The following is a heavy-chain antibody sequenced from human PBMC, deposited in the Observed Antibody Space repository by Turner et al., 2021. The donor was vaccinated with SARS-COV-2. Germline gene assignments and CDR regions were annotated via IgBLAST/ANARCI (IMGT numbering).Heavy chain of an antibody. D-gene: IGHD3-3*01. J-gene: IGHJ6*02. CDR1: GGSISSSSYY. V-gene: IGHV4-39*02. CDR3: ARDYYDFWSGYYSYYYVMDV. CDR2: IYYSGST. Sequence: QLQLQESGPGPVKPSETLSLTCTVSGGSISSSSYYWGWIRQPPGKGLEWIGSIYYSGSTYYNPSLKSRVTISVDTSKNQFSLKLSSVTAADTAVYYCARDYYDFWSGYYSYYYVMDVWGQGTTVTVSS.